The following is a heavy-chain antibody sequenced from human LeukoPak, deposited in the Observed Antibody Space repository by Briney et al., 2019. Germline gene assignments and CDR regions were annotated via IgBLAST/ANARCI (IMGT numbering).Heavy chain of an antibody. CDR3: ARDQVVPAATHMDV. CDR2: ISSSGSII. CDR1: GFTFSDYY. D-gene: IGHD2-2*01. V-gene: IGHV3-11*04. Sequence: PGGSLRLSCAASGFTFSDYYMSWIRQAPGKGLEWVSYISSSGSIIYYADSVKGRFTISRDNAKNSLYLQMNSLRAEDTAVYYCARDQVVPAATHMDVWGKGTTVTVSS. J-gene: IGHJ6*03.